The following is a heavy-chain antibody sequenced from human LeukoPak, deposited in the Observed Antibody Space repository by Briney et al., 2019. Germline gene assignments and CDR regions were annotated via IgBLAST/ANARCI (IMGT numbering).Heavy chain of an antibody. CDR2: IKQDGSEK. V-gene: IGHV3-7*03. J-gene: IGHJ3*02. CDR1: GFTFSSYW. Sequence: GGSLRLSCAASGFTFSSYWMSWVRQAPGKGLEWVANIKQDGSEKYYVDSVKGRFTISRDNSKNTLYLQMNSLRAEDTAVYYCAKTYYDYVWGINDAFDIWGQGTMVTVSS. CDR3: AKTYYDYVWGINDAFDI. D-gene: IGHD3-16*01.